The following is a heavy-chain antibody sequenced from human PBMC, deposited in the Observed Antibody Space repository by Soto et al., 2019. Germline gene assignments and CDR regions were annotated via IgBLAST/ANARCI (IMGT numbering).Heavy chain of an antibody. CDR3: ARAPPGYFDWFDP. CDR2: IYYSGST. J-gene: IGHJ5*02. CDR1: GGAISSSSYY. D-gene: IGHD3-9*01. Sequence: ETLSLTCTVSGGAISSSSYYWGWIRQPPGKGLEWIGSIYYSGSTYYNPSLKSRVTISVDTSKNQFSLKLSSVTAADTAVYYCARAPPGYFDWFDPWGQGTLVNVSS. V-gene: IGHV4-39*01.